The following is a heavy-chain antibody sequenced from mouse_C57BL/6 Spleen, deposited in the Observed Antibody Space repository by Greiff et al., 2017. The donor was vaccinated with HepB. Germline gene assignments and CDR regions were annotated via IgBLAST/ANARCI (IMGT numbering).Heavy chain of an antibody. Sequence: DVQLVESGGGLVKPGGSLKLSCAASGFTFSDYGMHWVRQAPEKGLEWVAYISSGSSTIYYADTVKGRFTISRDNAKNTLFLQMTSLRSEDTAMFYCARVVYVIRDWFAYWGQGTLVTVSA. CDR3: ARVVYVIRDWFAY. CDR2: ISSGSSTI. J-gene: IGHJ3*01. CDR1: GFTFSDYG. D-gene: IGHD1-1*01. V-gene: IGHV5-17*01.